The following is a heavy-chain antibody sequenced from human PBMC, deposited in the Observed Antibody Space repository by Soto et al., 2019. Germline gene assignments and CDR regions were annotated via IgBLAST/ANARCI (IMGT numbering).Heavy chain of an antibody. Sequence: GAPVNVYCKASGGSFSSYAISWGRQAPGQGLEWMGGIIPIFGTANYAQKFQGRVTITADESTSTAYMELSSLRSEDTAVYYCARLRVPTGGGYWGQGTLVTVSS. D-gene: IGHD3-16*01. CDR1: GGSFSSYA. CDR2: IIPIFGTA. J-gene: IGHJ4*02. V-gene: IGHV1-69*13. CDR3: ARLRVPTGGGY.